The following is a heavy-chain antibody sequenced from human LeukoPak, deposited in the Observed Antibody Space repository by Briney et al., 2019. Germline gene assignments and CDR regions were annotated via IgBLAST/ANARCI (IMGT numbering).Heavy chain of an antibody. CDR3: ASNSIVGATGFVY. CDR2: ISSSSSYI. J-gene: IGHJ4*02. V-gene: IGHV3-21*01. CDR1: GFSFNSYA. Sequence: GGSLRLSCAASGFSFNSYAMSWVPQAPGKGLVGVSSISSSSSYIYYADSVKGRFTISRDNAKNSLYLQMNSLRAEDTAVYCWASNSIVGATGFVYWGQGTLVTVSS. D-gene: IGHD1-26*01.